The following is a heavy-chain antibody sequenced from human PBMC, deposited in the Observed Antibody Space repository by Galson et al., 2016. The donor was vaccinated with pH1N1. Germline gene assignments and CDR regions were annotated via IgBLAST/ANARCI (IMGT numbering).Heavy chain of an antibody. CDR1: GITFSNSA. CDR2: ISGSGSST. Sequence: SLRLSCAASGITFSNSAMGWVRQAPGKGLEWISVISGSGSSTYYADSVKGRFTISRDNSKYTLFLQMNSLRVEDTAVYYCAKDRDGDYTGGDAFDIWGQGTMVTVSS. D-gene: IGHD4-17*01. CDR3: AKDRDGDYTGGDAFDI. J-gene: IGHJ3*02. V-gene: IGHV3-23*01.